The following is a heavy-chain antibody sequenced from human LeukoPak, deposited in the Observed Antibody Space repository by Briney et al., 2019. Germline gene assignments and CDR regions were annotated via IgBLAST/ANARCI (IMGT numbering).Heavy chain of an antibody. V-gene: IGHV4-34*01. CDR2: INHSGST. Sequence: SETLSLTCAVYGGSFSGYYWSWICQPPGKGLEWIGEINHSGSTNYNPSLKSRVTISVDTSKNQFSLKLSSVTAADTAVYYCARVYGGTGYWGQGTLVTVSS. D-gene: IGHD4-23*01. CDR3: ARVYGGTGY. J-gene: IGHJ4*02. CDR1: GGSFSGYY.